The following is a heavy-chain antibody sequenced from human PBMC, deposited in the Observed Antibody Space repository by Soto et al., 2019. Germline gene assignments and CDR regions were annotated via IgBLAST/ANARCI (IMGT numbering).Heavy chain of an antibody. Sequence: GGSLRLSCAASGFTFISYGMHWVRQAPGKGLEWVAFISYDGSNKYYADSVKGRFTISRDNSKNTLYLQMNSLRAEDAAVYYCAKDSERTSYSSSWYIPDYFDYWGQGT. J-gene: IGHJ4*02. CDR2: ISYDGSNK. CDR1: GFTFISYG. V-gene: IGHV3-30*18. D-gene: IGHD6-13*01. CDR3: AKDSERTSYSSSWYIPDYFDY.